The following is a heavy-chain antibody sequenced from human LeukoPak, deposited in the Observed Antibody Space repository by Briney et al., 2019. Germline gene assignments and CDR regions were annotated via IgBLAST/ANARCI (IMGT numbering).Heavy chain of an antibody. CDR3: AKDMSYYDSSGYLDY. D-gene: IGHD3-22*01. CDR1: GFTFSSYG. J-gene: IGHJ4*02. V-gene: IGHV3-9*01. CDR2: INWNSGSI. Sequence: GGTLSLSCAASGFTFSSYGMSWVRQAPGKGLEWVSGINWNSGSIGYADSVKGRFTISRDNAKNSLYLQMNSLRTEDTALYYCAKDMSYYDSSGYLDYWGQGTLVTVSS.